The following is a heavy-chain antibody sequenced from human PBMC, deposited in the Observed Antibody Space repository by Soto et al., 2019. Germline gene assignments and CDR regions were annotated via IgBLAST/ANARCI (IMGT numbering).Heavy chain of an antibody. V-gene: IGHV3-48*03. CDR1: GXTFSSYE. CDR2: IISSGSTI. J-gene: IGHJ4*02. D-gene: IGHD6-13*01. Sequence: GSLRLSCAASGXTFSSYEMNWVRQAPGKGLEWVSYIISSGSTIYYADYVKGRFNISGDNAKNSLYLQMNSLRAEDTALYYCVAESAAEGSEQQLVDYWGQGTLGTVS. CDR3: VAESAAEGSEQQLVDY.